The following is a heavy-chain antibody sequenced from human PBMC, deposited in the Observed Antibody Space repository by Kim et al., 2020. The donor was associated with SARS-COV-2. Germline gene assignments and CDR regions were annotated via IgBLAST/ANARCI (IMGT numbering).Heavy chain of an antibody. Sequence: GGSLRLSCAASGFTFSSYWMHWVRQAPGKGLVWVSRINSDGSSTSYADSVKGRFTISRDNAKNTLYLQMNSLRAEDTAVYYCARLRDDYGDYVRCMDVWGQGTTVTVSS. CDR3: ARLRDDYGDYVRCMDV. CDR1: GFTFSSYW. J-gene: IGHJ6*02. D-gene: IGHD4-17*01. V-gene: IGHV3-74*01. CDR2: INSDGSST.